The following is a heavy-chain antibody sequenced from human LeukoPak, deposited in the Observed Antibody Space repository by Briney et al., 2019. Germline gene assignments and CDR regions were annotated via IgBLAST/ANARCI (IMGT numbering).Heavy chain of an antibody. J-gene: IGHJ4*02. V-gene: IGHV3-48*02. Sequence: GGSLRLSCAASGFTFRSYSMNWVRQAPGKGLEWISYITSGSSPIYYAGSVKGRFTISRDNAKNSLYLQKNSLRDEDTAVYYCARRAYGDDSFDYWGQGTLVTVSS. CDR3: ARRAYGDDSFDY. CDR1: GFTFRSYS. D-gene: IGHD4-17*01. CDR2: ITSGSSPI.